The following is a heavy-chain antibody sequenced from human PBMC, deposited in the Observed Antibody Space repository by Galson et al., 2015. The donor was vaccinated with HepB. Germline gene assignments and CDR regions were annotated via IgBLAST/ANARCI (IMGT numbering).Heavy chain of an antibody. CDR1: GYSFTAFW. Sequence: QSGAEVKKPGESLRISCKGSGYSFTAFWITWVRQIPGKGLEWMGRLDPSDHYTDYRPSFHGHVTISADKSFTTAYLQFSSLTASDPAIYYCASRQYYFGWGTWYNVSDYWGQGTLVTVSS. V-gene: IGHV5-10-1*01. J-gene: IGHJ4*02. CDR2: LDPSDHYT. CDR3: ASRQYYFGWGTWYNVSDY. D-gene: IGHD3-10*01.